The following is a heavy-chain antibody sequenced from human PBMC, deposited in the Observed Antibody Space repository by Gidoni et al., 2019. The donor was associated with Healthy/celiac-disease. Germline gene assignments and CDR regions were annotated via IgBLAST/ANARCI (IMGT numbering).Heavy chain of an antibody. CDR3: ARTTGYCSSTSCFTFDY. Sequence: QLQLQESGPGLVTPSETLSLTCTVSGGSISSSSYYWGWIRQPPGKGLEWIGSIYYSGSTYYNPSLKSRVTISVDTSKNQFSLKLSSVTAADTAVYYCARTTGYCSSTSCFTFDYWGQGTLVTVSS. CDR2: IYYSGST. D-gene: IGHD2-2*01. CDR1: GGSISSSSYY. J-gene: IGHJ4*02. V-gene: IGHV4-39*01.